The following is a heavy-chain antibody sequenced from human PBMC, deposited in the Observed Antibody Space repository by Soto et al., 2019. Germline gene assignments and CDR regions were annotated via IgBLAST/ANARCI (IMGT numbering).Heavy chain of an antibody. CDR3: AKDRNYDFWSGYNDAFDI. D-gene: IGHD3-3*01. Sequence: GGSLRLSCAASGFTFDDYAMHWVRQAPGKGLEWVSGISWNSGSIGYADSVKGRFTISRDNAKNSLYLQMNSLRAEDTALYYCAKDRNYDFWSGYNDAFDIWGQGTMVTVSS. CDR2: ISWNSGSI. CDR1: GFTFDDYA. J-gene: IGHJ3*02. V-gene: IGHV3-9*01.